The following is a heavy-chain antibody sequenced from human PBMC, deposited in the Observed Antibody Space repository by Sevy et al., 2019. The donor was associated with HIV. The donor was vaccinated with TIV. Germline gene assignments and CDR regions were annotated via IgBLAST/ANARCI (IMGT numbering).Heavy chain of an antibody. CDR3: ARDPSVSYYGSGSYLPSDY. V-gene: IGHV3-48*01. J-gene: IGHJ4*02. CDR2: ISSSSSTI. Sequence: GGSLRLSSAASGFTFSSYSMSWVRQAPGKGLEWVSYISSSSSTIYYADSVKGRFTISRDNAKNSLYLQMNSLRADDTAVYYCARDPSVSYYGSGSYLPSDYWGQGTLVTVSS. CDR1: GFTFSSYS. D-gene: IGHD3-10*01.